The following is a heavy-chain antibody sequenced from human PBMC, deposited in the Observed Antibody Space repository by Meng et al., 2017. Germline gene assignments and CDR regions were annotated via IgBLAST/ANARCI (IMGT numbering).Heavy chain of an antibody. J-gene: IGHJ4*02. CDR3: AHRSSAWAFDS. Sequence: QTNFKGSGPTLVKPTQTLTLTCPFYGFSLSSGGVGVGWIRQPPGKALEWLALIYWDDDTRYSPSLKSRLSITKDTSKNQVFLTMTNMDPVDTATYYCAHRSSAWAFDSWGQGTLVTVSS. CDR1: GFSLSSGGVG. V-gene: IGHV2-5*02. D-gene: IGHD7-27*01. CDR2: IYWDDDT.